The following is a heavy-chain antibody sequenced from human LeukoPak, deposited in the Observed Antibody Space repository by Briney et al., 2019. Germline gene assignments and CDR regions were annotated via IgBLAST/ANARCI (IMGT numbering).Heavy chain of an antibody. CDR2: INHSGST. V-gene: IGHV4-34*01. D-gene: IGHD3-9*01. J-gene: IGHJ4*02. CDR3: ARGHRDYDILTGYYYNN. CDR1: GGSFSGYY. Sequence: SETLSLTCAVYGGSFSGYYWSWIRQPPGKGLEWIGEINHSGSTNYNPSLKSRVTISVDTSKNQFSLKLSSVTAADTAVYYCARGHRDYDILTGYYYNNWGQGTLVTVSS.